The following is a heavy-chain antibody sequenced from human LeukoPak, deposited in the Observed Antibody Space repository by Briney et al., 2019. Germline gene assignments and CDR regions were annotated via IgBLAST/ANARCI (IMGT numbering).Heavy chain of an antibody. V-gene: IGHV3-9*03. CDR3: AKDVSGSYLDAFDI. D-gene: IGHD6-19*01. J-gene: IGHJ3*02. Sequence: GRSLRLSCAASGFTFDDYAMHWVRQAPGKGLEWASGISWNSGSIGYADSVKGRFTISRDNAKNSLYLQMNSLRAEDMALYYCAKDVSGSYLDAFDIWGQGTMVTVSS. CDR2: ISWNSGSI. CDR1: GFTFDDYA.